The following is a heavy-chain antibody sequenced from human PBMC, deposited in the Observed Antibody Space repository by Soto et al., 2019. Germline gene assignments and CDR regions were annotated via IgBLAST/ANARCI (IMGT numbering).Heavy chain of an antibody. CDR3: ARGAYGGNSFHPLYFDL. D-gene: IGHD4-17*01. V-gene: IGHV1-69*06. Sequence: QVQLVQSGAEVKKPGSSVKVSCKASGDTFNSYAISWVRQAPGQGLEWMGGIIPIYGTANYAQKFQGRVTITADKATSTAYRELSSLRSEDTAVYYCARGAYGGNSFHPLYFDLWGRGTLVTVSS. CDR2: IIPIYGTA. J-gene: IGHJ2*01. CDR1: GDTFNSYA.